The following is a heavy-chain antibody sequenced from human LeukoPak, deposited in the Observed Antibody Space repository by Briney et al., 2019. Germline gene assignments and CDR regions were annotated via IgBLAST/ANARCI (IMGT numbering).Heavy chain of an antibody. CDR1: GFTFSSYS. V-gene: IGHV3-21*01. CDR3: ARDQVTSGWSALYY. D-gene: IGHD6-19*01. J-gene: IGHJ4*02. Sequence: GGSLRLSCAASGFTFSSYSMNWVRQAPGKGLEWVSSISSSSSHIYYADSVKGRFTISRDNAKNSLYLQMNSLRIEDTTVYYCARDQVTSGWSALYYWGQGTLVTVAS. CDR2: ISSSSSHI.